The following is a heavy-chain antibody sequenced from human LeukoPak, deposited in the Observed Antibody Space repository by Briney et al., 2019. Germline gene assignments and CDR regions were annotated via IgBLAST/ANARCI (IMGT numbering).Heavy chain of an antibody. J-gene: IGHJ5*02. V-gene: IGHV4-30-2*01. CDR3: ARRGWQLVRYNWFDP. CDR2: IYHSGST. D-gene: IGHD6-6*01. CDR1: GDSISSGGYY. Sequence: SQTLSLTCTVSGDSISSGGYYWSWIRQPPGKGLEWIGYIYHSGSTYYNPSLKSRVTISVDRSKNQFSLKLSSVTAADTAVYYCARRGWQLVRYNWFDPWGQGTLVTVSS.